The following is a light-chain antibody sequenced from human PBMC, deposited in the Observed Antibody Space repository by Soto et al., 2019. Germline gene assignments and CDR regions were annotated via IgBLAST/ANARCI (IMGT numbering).Light chain of an antibody. Sequence: DIVLTQSPDSLAVSLGERATINCKSSQSVLYSSNNKNYLAWYQQKPGQPPKLLIYWASTRESGVPDRFSGSGSGTDFTLTISSLQAEDVAVYYCQQYTGPWTFRQGTKVEIK. CDR2: WAS. CDR3: QQYTGPWT. V-gene: IGKV4-1*01. J-gene: IGKJ1*01. CDR1: QSVLYSSNNKNY.